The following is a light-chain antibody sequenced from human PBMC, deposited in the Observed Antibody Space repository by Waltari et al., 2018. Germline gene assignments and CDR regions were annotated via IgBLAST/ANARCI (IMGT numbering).Light chain of an antibody. Sequence: QSVLTQPPSASGTPGQRVSISCSGSRSTIGSTTVNWYQQLPGTAPKLLSFITDQRPSGVPDRFSGSKSGTSASLAISGLQSEDEAEYHCAVWDDSLNGPLFGGGTKLTVL. V-gene: IGLV1-44*01. CDR3: AVWDDSLNGPL. CDR2: ITD. J-gene: IGLJ2*01. CDR1: RSTIGSTT.